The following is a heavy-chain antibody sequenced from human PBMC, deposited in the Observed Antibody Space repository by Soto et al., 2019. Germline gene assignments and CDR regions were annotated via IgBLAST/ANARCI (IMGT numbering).Heavy chain of an antibody. CDR3: AKGVRQWLVTSDFNY. J-gene: IGHJ4*02. CDR2: VSHDGRNT. Sequence: VQLVESGGGVVQPGRSLRLSCAASGFTFSDYGMHWVREAPGKGLEWVAVVSHDGRNTHYADSVKGRFTISRDSFKNTVSLEMTSLRAEDTAVYYCAKGVRQWLVTSDFNYWGQGALVTVSS. D-gene: IGHD6-19*01. V-gene: IGHV3-30*18. CDR1: GFTFSDYG.